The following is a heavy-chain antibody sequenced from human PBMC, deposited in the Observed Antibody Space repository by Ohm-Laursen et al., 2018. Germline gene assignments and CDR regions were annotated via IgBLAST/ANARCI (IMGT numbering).Heavy chain of an antibody. D-gene: IGHD1-1*01. J-gene: IGHJ4*02. V-gene: IGHV1-8*02. CDR1: GYTFTTYD. CDR3: ARAVRNQLVSDY. CDR2: MNPNSGNT. Sequence: ASVKVSCNASGYTFTTYDITWVRQAAGQGPEWMGWMNPNSGNTGYAQKFRDRVTMTSDTSISTAYIELYGLTSEDTAAYYCARAVRNQLVSDYWGQGTLVTVSS.